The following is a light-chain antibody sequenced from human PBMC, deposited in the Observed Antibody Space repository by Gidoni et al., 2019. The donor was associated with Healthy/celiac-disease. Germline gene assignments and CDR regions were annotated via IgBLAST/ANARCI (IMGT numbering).Light chain of an antibody. V-gene: IGKV1-5*03. CDR3: QQYNSYWT. J-gene: IGKJ1*01. CDR2: KAS. CDR1: QSISSW. Sequence: IQMTQSPSTLSASVGDRVTITCRASQSISSWLAWYQQKPGKAPKLLIYKASSLESGVPSRFSGSCSGTEFTLTISSLQPDDFATYYCQQYNSYWTFGQGTKVEIE.